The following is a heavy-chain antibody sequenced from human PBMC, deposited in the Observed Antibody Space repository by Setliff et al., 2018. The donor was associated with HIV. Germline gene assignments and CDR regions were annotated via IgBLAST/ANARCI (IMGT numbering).Heavy chain of an antibody. CDR1: GGSISSGSYY. J-gene: IGHJ4*02. D-gene: IGHD6-19*01. CDR2: IYTSGST. CDR3: ARGRRSSGWYVYH. V-gene: IGHV4-61*09. Sequence: PSETLSLTCTVSGGSISSGSYYWSWIRQPAGKGLEWIGHIYTSGSTNYNPSLKSRVTISVDTSTNQFSLKLSSVTAADTAVYYCARGRRSSGWYVYHWGRGTLVTVSS.